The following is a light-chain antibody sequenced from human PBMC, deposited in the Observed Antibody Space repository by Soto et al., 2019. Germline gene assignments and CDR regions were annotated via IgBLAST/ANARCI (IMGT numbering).Light chain of an antibody. V-gene: IGLV2-14*01. CDR3: SSYTSSSTLAYV. Sequence: QSALTQPASVSASPGQSITISCTGTSSDVGAYNYVSWYQQHPGKAPQLMIYEVNNRPSGVSNRFSGSKSGSTASLTISGLQAEDEADYYCSSYTSSSTLAYVFGTGTKLTVL. CDR1: SSDVGAYNY. J-gene: IGLJ1*01. CDR2: EVN.